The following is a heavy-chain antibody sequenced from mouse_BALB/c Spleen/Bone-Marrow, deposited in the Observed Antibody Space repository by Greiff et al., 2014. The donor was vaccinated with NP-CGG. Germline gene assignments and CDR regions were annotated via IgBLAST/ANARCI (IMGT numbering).Heavy chain of an antibody. CDR2: IYPGDGDT. J-gene: IGHJ2*01. Sequence: QVQLQQSGAELSRPGDSVKLSCKASGYTFTSYWMQWVKQRPGQGLEWIGAIYPGDGDTRYTQKFKGKATLTADKSSSTAYMQLSSLASEDSAVYYCARGFPFDSWRQGTPLTDAS. CDR3: ARGFPFDS. CDR1: GYTFTSYW. V-gene: IGHV1-87*01.